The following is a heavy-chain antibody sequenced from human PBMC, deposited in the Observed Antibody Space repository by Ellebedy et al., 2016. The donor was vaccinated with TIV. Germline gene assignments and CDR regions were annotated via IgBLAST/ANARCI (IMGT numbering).Heavy chain of an antibody. CDR1: GASINSSTYF. CDR3: AVRSGYPFLRPFDY. Sequence: SETLSLXXTVSGASINSSTYFWGWIRQPPGKGLEWIGTIYYSGSTYYKPSLKSRVTISVDTSKNQFSLNLSSVTAADTAVYYCAVRSGYPFLRPFDYWGQGTLVTVSS. V-gene: IGHV4-39*01. J-gene: IGHJ4*02. CDR2: IYYSGST. D-gene: IGHD5-12*01.